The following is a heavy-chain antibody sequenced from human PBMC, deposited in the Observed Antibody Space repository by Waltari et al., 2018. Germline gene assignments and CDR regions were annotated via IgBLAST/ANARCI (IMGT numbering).Heavy chain of an antibody. CDR1: GFTFSRFA. D-gene: IGHD3-3*01. V-gene: IGHV3-48*03. Sequence: EVQIVESGGGLVQPGGSLRLSFEVTGFTFSRFAMHWVRQAPGKGLEWLSSVSESGDYMYYADSVKGRFTISRDNAKSSLSLHMSSLRDEDTAVYYCARGRSIFGVPVEASYLDYWGQGSLVTVSP. CDR2: VSESGDYM. J-gene: IGHJ4*02. CDR3: ARGRSIFGVPVEASYLDY.